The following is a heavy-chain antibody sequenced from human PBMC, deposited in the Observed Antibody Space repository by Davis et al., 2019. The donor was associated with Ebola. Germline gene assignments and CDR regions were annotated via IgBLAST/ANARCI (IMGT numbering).Heavy chain of an antibody. Sequence: ESLRLSCAVYGGSFSGYYWSWIRQPPGKGLEWIGEINHSGSTNYNPSLKSRVTISVDTSKNQFSLKLSSVTAADTAVYYCARAVGSSTSWFDPWGQGTLVTVSS. CDR3: ARAVGSSTSWFDP. CDR1: GGSFSGYY. D-gene: IGHD2-2*01. V-gene: IGHV4-34*01. CDR2: INHSGST. J-gene: IGHJ5*02.